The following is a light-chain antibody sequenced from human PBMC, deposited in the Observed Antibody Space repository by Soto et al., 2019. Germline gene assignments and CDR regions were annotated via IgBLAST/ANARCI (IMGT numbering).Light chain of an antibody. CDR2: SNN. CDR3: AAWDDSLTGYV. CDR1: SSNIGINT. J-gene: IGLJ1*01. V-gene: IGLV1-44*01. Sequence: QSVLTQPPSASGTPGQRVTISCSGSSSNIGINTVNWYQQLPGTPPKLLIYSNNQRPSAVPDRFSGSKSGTSASLAVSGLQSEDEADYYCAAWDDSLTGYVFGTGTKVTVL.